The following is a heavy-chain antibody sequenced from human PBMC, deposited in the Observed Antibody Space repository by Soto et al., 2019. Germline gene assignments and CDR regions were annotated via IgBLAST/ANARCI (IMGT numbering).Heavy chain of an antibody. V-gene: IGHV3-21*04. CDR2: ISSNSAYI. CDR1: GFTFRSFT. Sequence: GGSLRLSCAASGFTFRSFTMNWVRQAPGKGLEWVSTISSNSAYIYYTDALRGRFTISRDNAKNSLHLQMNSLRAEDTAVYYCAGPGYSPQDYWGQGTLVTVSS. J-gene: IGHJ4*02. CDR3: AGPGYSPQDY. D-gene: IGHD5-18*01.